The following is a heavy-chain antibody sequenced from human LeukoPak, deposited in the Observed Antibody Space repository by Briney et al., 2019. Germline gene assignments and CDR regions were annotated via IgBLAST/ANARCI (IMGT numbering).Heavy chain of an antibody. V-gene: IGHV3-23*01. CDR3: AKATLDGYNYGPWDY. CDR2: IYGSGVST. J-gene: IGHJ4*02. D-gene: IGHD5-24*01. CDR1: RFAFSSYG. Sequence: PGGSLRLSCAASRFAFSSYGMSWVRQAPGKGLEWLSAIYGSGVSTYYAGSVKGRFTISRDNSKNTLYLQMDSLRVEDTAVYYCAKATLDGYNYGPWDYWGQGTLVTVSS.